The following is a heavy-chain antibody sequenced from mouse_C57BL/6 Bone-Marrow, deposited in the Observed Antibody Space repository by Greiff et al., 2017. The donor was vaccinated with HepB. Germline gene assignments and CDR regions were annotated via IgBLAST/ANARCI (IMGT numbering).Heavy chain of an antibody. D-gene: IGHD2-1*01. CDR3: APLLWYPMDY. V-gene: IGHV1-81*01. CDR2: IYPRSGNT. CDR1: GYTFTSYG. Sequence: VQLQQSGAELARPGASVKLSCKASGYTFTSYGISWVKQRTGQGLEWIGEIYPRSGNTYYNEKFKGKATLTADKSSSTAYMELRSLISEDSAVYFCAPLLWYPMDYWGQGTSVTVSS. J-gene: IGHJ4*01.